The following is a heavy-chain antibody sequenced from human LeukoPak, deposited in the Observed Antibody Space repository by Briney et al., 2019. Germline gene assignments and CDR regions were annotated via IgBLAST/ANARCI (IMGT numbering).Heavy chain of an antibody. J-gene: IGHJ4*02. CDR1: GGSFSGYF. D-gene: IGHD3-22*01. V-gene: IGHV4-34*01. Sequence: SETLSLTCAVYGGSFSGYFWTWIRQAPGKGLEWIGEINHSGTTNYNPSLKSRVTISVDKSKNQFSLELSSVTAADTAVYYCARGAGHSRGYYYFDFWGQGTLVTVSS. CDR3: ARGAGHSRGYYYFDF. CDR2: INHSGTT.